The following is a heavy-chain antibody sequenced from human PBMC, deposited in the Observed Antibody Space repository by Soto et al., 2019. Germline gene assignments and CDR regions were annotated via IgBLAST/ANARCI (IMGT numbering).Heavy chain of an antibody. CDR2: IGSSGLSV. D-gene: IGHD2-2*01. CDR1: GFTFSDYQ. Sequence: QVHLVESGGGLVKPGGFLRLSCAASGFTFSDYQMSWIRQAPGKGLEWVSYIGSSGLSVYYEDSVKGRFTISRDNANNSLYLEMNSLRAEDSAVYYCARDLRQLLSHNYYYYYLDVWGKGTTVSVSS. J-gene: IGHJ6*03. CDR3: ARDLRQLLSHNYYYYYLDV. V-gene: IGHV3-11*01.